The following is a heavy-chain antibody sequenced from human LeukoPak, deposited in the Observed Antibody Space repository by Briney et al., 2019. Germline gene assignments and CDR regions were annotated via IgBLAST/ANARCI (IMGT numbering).Heavy chain of an antibody. CDR1: GGSISSYY. D-gene: IGHD2-2*01. CDR2: IYTSGST. J-gene: IGHJ3*02. V-gene: IGHV4-4*07. Sequence: SETLSLTCTVSGGSISSYYWSWIRQPAGKGLEWIGHIYTSGSTNYNPSLKSRVTMSEDTSKNQFSLKLSSVIAADTAVYYCARHGGLVVPTAPAAFDIWGQGTMVTVSS. CDR3: ARHGGLVVPTAPAAFDI.